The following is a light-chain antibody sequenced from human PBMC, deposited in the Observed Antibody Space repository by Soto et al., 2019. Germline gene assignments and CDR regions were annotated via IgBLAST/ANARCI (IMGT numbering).Light chain of an antibody. V-gene: IGKV3-15*01. Sequence: EILMTQSPATLSVSPGERATLSCRASQSIISDLAWYQQKPGQAPRLLIYGVSTRATGIPARFSGSGSGTEFSLTISGLQSEDFAVYYCQQYNSRPRTFGQGTKVDIK. CDR2: GVS. CDR3: QQYNSRPRT. J-gene: IGKJ1*01. CDR1: QSIISD.